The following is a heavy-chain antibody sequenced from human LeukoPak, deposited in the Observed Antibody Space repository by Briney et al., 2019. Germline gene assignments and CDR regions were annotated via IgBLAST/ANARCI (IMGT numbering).Heavy chain of an antibody. J-gene: IGHJ6*02. D-gene: IGHD3-9*01. Sequence: SETLSLTCAVYGGSFSGYYWSWIRQPPGKGLEWIAEINHSGSTNYNPSLKSRVTISVDTSKNQFSLKLSSVTAADTAVYYCASPYYDILTGYYNGYYYGMDVWGQGTTVTVSS. V-gene: IGHV4-34*01. CDR1: GGSFSGYY. CDR2: INHSGST. CDR3: ASPYYDILTGYYNGYYYGMDV.